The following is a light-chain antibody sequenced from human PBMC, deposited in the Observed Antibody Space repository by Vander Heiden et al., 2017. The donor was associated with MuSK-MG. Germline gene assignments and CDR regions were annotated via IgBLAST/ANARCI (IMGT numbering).Light chain of an antibody. J-gene: IGLJ3*02. V-gene: IGLV3-21*02. Sequence: SCVLTLPPSVSVAPGPTARITCGENNIGSRSVQWYHQKAGHAPVLVVHDDSGRPSGIPERFSGSNSGNTATLTISGVEAGDEADYYCQIWDSTSDGVFGGGSSLTVL. CDR3: QIWDSTSDGV. CDR2: DDS. CDR1: NIGSRS.